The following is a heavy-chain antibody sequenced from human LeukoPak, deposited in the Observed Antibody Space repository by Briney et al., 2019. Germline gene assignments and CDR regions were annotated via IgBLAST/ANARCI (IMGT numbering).Heavy chain of an antibody. CDR2: IDTSGNT. V-gene: IGHV4-4*07. J-gene: IGHJ4*02. D-gene: IGHD6-19*01. CDR3: ARDRGSGWYVY. Sequence: WIGRIDTSGNTNYDPSLKSRITMSVDTSKNQFSLKLSSVTAADTAVYYCARDRGSGWYVYWGQGTLVTVCS.